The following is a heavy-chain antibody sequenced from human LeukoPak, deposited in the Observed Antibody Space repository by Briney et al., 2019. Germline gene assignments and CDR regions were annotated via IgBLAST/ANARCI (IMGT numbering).Heavy chain of an antibody. CDR2: MYYSGSS. Sequence: SETLSLTCTVSGGSISSSSNCWGWIRQPPGKGLEWIGTMYYSGSSYYNPSLKSRVSISIDTSKSQFSLKVTSVTAADTAVYYCARGGGNYFDYWGQGTLVTVSS. V-gene: IGHV4-39*07. D-gene: IGHD2-15*01. J-gene: IGHJ4*02. CDR1: GGSISSSSNC. CDR3: ARGGGNYFDY.